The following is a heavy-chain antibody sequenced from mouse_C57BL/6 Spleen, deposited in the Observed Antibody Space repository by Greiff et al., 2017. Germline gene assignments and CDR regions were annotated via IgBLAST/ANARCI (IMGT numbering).Heavy chain of an antibody. CDR3: ARSTTVVATNFDV. Sequence: QQSGAELVKPGASVKISCKASGYAFSSYWMNWVKQRPGKGLEWIGQIYPGDGDTNYNGKFKGKATLTADKSSSTAYMQLSSLTSEDSAVYFCARSTTVVATNFDVWGTGTTVTVSS. V-gene: IGHV1-80*01. J-gene: IGHJ1*03. CDR1: GYAFSSYW. CDR2: IYPGDGDT. D-gene: IGHD1-1*01.